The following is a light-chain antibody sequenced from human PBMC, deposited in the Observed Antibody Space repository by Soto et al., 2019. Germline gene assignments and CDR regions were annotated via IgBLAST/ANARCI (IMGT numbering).Light chain of an antibody. Sequence: EVVLTQSPATLSLSPGERATLSCRASQSVRTSLAWYQHKPGQAPRLVIYDASLRANGVPARFGGSGSGTDFTLTINSLEPEDFAVYYCQQRNVWPPITVGQGTKVDIK. CDR2: DAS. CDR3: QQRNVWPPIT. J-gene: IGKJ1*01. CDR1: QSVRTS. V-gene: IGKV3-11*01.